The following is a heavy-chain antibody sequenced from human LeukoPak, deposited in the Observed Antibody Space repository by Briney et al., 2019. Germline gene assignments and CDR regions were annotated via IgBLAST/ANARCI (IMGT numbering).Heavy chain of an antibody. V-gene: IGHV3-30*03. CDR3: ARDRSGYSGYDFFDY. Sequence: GGSLRLSCAASGFTFSSYSMNWVRQAPGKGLEWVAVISYDGSNKYYADSVKGRFTISRDNAKNSLYLQMNSLRAEDTAVYYCARDRSGYSGYDFFDYWGQGALVTVSS. J-gene: IGHJ4*02. D-gene: IGHD5-12*01. CDR2: ISYDGSNK. CDR1: GFTFSSYS.